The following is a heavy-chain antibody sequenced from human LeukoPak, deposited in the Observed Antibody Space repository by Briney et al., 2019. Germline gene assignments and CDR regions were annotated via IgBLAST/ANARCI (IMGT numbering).Heavy chain of an antibody. D-gene: IGHD3-10*01. CDR2: IYNSGTT. Sequence: PSETLSLTCTVSGDSISSTSYYWDWIRQPPGKGLEWIGSIYNSGTTYYNPSLKSRVTISVDMSKNQFSLKVSSVTAADTAVYYCASRVYGLGSFNYWGQGTLVTVSS. CDR1: GDSISSTSYY. CDR3: ASRVYGLGSFNY. J-gene: IGHJ4*01. V-gene: IGHV4-39*01.